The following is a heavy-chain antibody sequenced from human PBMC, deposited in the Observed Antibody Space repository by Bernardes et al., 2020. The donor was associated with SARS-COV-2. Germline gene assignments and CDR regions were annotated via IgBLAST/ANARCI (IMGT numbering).Heavy chain of an antibody. Sequence: SGPTLVKPTQNFTLTCTFSGFSLSSSGVGVGWIRQPPGKALEWLALISWDDDKRYSPSLKTRLTITKDTSKNQVGLTMTNVDPVDTATYYCARRHYGISGYTLDVWGQGTTVTVSS. D-gene: IGHD3-16*01. J-gene: IGHJ6*02. CDR1: GFSLSSSGVG. CDR3: ARRHYGISGYTLDV. CDR2: ISWDDDK. V-gene: IGHV2-5*02.